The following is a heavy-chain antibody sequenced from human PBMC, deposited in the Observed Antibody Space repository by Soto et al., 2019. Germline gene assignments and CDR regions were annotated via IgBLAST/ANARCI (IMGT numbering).Heavy chain of an antibody. J-gene: IGHJ4*02. Sequence: QVQLVESGGGVVQPGRSLRLSCAGSGFTFSSYAMHWVRQAPGKGLEWVAVISYDGSNKYYADSVKGRFTISRDNSKNTVYLQMNSLRAEDTAVYYCARGLHYYDSSGYYRLDYWGQGTLVTVSS. V-gene: IGHV3-30-3*01. D-gene: IGHD3-22*01. CDR3: ARGLHYYDSSGYYRLDY. CDR2: ISYDGSNK. CDR1: GFTFSSYA.